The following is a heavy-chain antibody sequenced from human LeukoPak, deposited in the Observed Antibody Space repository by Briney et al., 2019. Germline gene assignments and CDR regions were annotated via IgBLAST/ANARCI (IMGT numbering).Heavy chain of an antibody. J-gene: IGHJ4*02. V-gene: IGHV1-69*13. Sequence: SVKVSCKASGGTFSSYAISWVRQAPGQGLEWMGGIIPIFGTANYAQKFQGRVTITADESMSTAYMELSSLRSEDTAVYYCARVGGIQLWNNYYFDYWGQGTLVTVSS. CDR2: IIPIFGTA. CDR3: ARVGGIQLWNNYYFDY. CDR1: GGTFSSYA. D-gene: IGHD5-18*01.